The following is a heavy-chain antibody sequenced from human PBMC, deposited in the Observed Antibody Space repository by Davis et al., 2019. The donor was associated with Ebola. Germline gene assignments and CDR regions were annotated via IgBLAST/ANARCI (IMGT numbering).Heavy chain of an antibody. Sequence: SETLSLTCTVSGASIRPYYWSWIRQPPGKGLEWIGEINHSGSTNYNPSLKSRVTISVDTSKNQFSLTVSSVTAADTAVSYCAGYGDYFMRWGQGTLVTVS. CDR2: INHSGST. CDR3: AGYGDYFMR. J-gene: IGHJ4*02. CDR1: GASIRPYY. V-gene: IGHV4-34*01. D-gene: IGHD4-17*01.